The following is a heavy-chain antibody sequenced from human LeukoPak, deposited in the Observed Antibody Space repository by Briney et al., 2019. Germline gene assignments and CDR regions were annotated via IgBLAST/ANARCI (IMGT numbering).Heavy chain of an antibody. D-gene: IGHD1-20*01. CDR1: GLTFSGSA. CDR3: TSAEYDWPPVNWFDP. CDR2: IRRKANRYAT. V-gene: IGHV3-73*01. J-gene: IGHJ5*02. Sequence: GGSLRLSCAVSGLTFSGSAMLCVRPASGDGLGWVGRIRRKANRYATAYAASVKGRFTISRDDSKNTAYLQMNSLRTEDTAVYYWTSAEYDWPPVNWFDPWGQGTLVTASS.